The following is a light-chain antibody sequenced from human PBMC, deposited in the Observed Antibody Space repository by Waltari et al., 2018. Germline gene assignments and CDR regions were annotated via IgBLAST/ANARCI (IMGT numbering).Light chain of an antibody. V-gene: IGKV4-1*01. CDR1: QSLFYTSNHKNY. CDR3: QQYSSWT. Sequence: DIVLTQSPESLAVSLGERATINCKSSQSLFYTSNHKNYLAWFQQKPGQPPRLLIFWASTRESGVPDRVSASVSGTDFALTISSLQAEDVAVYYCQQYSSWTFGQGTRVDIK. J-gene: IGKJ1*01. CDR2: WAS.